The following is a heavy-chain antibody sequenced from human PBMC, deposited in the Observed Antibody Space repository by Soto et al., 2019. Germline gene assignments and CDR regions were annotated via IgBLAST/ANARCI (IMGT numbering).Heavy chain of an antibody. CDR3: ARELDGTTGWFDP. V-gene: IGHV4-61*01. CDR2: IYYSGST. D-gene: IGHD1-1*01. Sequence: KSSETLSLTCTVSGCSISSGSYYWSWIRQPPGKGLEWIGYIYYSGSTNYNPSLKSRVTISVDTSKNQFSLKLSSVTAADTAVYYCARELDGTTGWFDPWGQGTLVTVSS. J-gene: IGHJ5*02. CDR1: GCSISSGSYY.